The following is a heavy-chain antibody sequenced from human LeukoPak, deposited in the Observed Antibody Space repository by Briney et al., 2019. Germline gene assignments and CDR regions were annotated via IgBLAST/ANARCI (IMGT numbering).Heavy chain of an antibody. CDR2: IKYDGSKT. CDR1: GFTFSRYW. CDR3: ARRNTDY. Sequence: GGSLRLSCAASGFTFSRYWMHWVRQAPGKGLVWVSRIKYDGSKTSYADFVKGRFTISRDNAKNTLYLQMNSLRAEDAAVYYCARRNTDYWGQGTLVTVSS. V-gene: IGHV3-74*01. J-gene: IGHJ4*02.